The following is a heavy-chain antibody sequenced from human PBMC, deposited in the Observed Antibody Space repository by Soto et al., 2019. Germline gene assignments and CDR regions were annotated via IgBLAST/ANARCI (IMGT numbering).Heavy chain of an antibody. CDR2: IKSKTDGGTT. D-gene: IGHD3-16*02. J-gene: IGHJ4*02. CDR1: GFTFSNAW. V-gene: IGHV3-15*01. CDR3: TTSTFGGVIVDY. Sequence: GGSLRLSCAASGFTFSNAWMSWVRQAPGKGLEWVGRIKSKTDGGTTDYAAPVKGRFTISRDDSKNTLYLQMNSLKTEDTAVYYCTTSTFGGVIVDYWGQGTLVTVSS.